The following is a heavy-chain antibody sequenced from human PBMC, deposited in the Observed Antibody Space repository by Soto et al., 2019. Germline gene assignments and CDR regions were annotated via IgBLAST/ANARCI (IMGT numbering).Heavy chain of an antibody. D-gene: IGHD3-10*01. Sequence: GGSLRLSCAASGFTFDDYAMHWVRQAPGKGLEWVSGISWNSGSIGYADSVKGRFTISRDNAKNSLYLQMNSLRAEDTALYYCAKDPGDYYGSGSYSYLDYWGQGTLVTVSS. CDR2: ISWNSGSI. CDR1: GFTFDDYA. J-gene: IGHJ4*02. V-gene: IGHV3-9*01. CDR3: AKDPGDYYGSGSYSYLDY.